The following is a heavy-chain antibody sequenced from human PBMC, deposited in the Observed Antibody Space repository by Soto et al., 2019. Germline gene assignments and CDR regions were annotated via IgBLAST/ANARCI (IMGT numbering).Heavy chain of an antibody. CDR2: IVVGSGNT. CDR3: AAEYRIGYDSSGSVSPYYFDY. J-gene: IGHJ4*02. Sequence: SAEVCCAESGFTKNSCARRWVQQEKKQRLEWIGWIVVGSGNTNYAQKFQERVTITRDMSTSTAYMELSSLRSEDTAVYYCAAEYRIGYDSSGSVSPYYFDYWGQGTLVTVSS. CDR1: GFTKNSCA. V-gene: IGHV1-58*02. D-gene: IGHD3-22*01.